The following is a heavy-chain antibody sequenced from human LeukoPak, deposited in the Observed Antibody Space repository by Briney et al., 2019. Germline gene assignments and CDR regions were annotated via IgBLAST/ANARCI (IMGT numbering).Heavy chain of an antibody. CDR1: GFTFCSFA. CDR2: ISFDGSNK. CDR3: AREFVGTTTSFDY. J-gene: IGHJ4*02. V-gene: IGHV3-30*04. Sequence: GGSLRLSSAAYGFTFCSFAMHWVRPAPGKGREWGAVISFDGSNKYYADSVRGRFTISRDNSKNTLFLQMNSLRAEDTTVYYCAREFVGTTTSFDYWGQGTLVTVSS. D-gene: IGHD1-7*01.